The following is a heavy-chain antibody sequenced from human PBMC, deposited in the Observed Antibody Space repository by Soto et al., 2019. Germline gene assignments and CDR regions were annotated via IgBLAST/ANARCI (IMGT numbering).Heavy chain of an antibody. V-gene: IGHV1-18*01. CDR1: GYTFVSHG. CDR3: ARTKGRLVASDTCFEH. D-gene: IGHD5-12*01. CDR2: ISVSNGNT. Sequence: QAQLAQSGAEVRKPGASVKVSCKASGYTFVSHGISWVRQAPGQGLEWLGWISVSNGNTKYAPKLQGRVTLTTDTSTSTAYLPLTSLRSNNTAVYYCARTKGRLVASDTCFEHWGQGALVTVYS. J-gene: IGHJ5*02.